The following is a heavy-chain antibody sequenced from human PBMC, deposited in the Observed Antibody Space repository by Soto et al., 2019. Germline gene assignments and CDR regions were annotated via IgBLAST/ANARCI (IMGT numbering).Heavy chain of an antibody. Sequence: LRLSCAASGFTFSTYSMNWVRQAPGKGLEWVSSISSSGTYIHYADSLKGRFTISRDNAKNSLYLQMISLRAEDTAVYYCAGDPSDCSSTSCWGYYALDVWGQGTTVTVSS. CDR3: AGDPSDCSSTSCWGYYALDV. D-gene: IGHD2-2*01. CDR1: GFTFSTYS. J-gene: IGHJ6*02. V-gene: IGHV3-21*01. CDR2: ISSSGTYI.